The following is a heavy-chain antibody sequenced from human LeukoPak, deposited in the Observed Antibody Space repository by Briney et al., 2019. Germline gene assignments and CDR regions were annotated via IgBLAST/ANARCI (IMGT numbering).Heavy chain of an antibody. D-gene: IGHD3-10*01. J-gene: IGHJ4*02. V-gene: IGHV3-23*01. CDR2: ISGSGGST. Sequence: GGSLRLSCAVSGFTFNSHDMNWVRQAGGKGLEWVSAISGSGGSTYYADSVKGRFTISRDNSKNTLYLQMNSLRAEDTAVYYCAKDRITMVRGYSDYWGQGTLVTVSS. CDR3: AKDRITMVRGYSDY. CDR1: GFTFNSHD.